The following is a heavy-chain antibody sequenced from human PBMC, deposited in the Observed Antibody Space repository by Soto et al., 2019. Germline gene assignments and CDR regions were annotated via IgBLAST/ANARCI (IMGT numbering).Heavy chain of an antibody. CDR1: VYNFNKYW. Sequence: GQSRKISCKASVYNFNKYWIAWVRQLPGKGLEWMGIIYPDDSDTRYSPSFQGQVTLSADKSIYTAYLQWSSLQASDTAIYYCATYPWGFNYDTRHPDAFDIWGQGRVVTVSS. V-gene: IGHV5-51*01. J-gene: IGHJ3*02. CDR2: IYPDDSDT. D-gene: IGHD3-22*01. CDR3: ATYPWGFNYDTRHPDAFDI.